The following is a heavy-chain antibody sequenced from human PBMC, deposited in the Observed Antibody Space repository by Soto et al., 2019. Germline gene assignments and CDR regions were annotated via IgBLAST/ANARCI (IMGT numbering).Heavy chain of an antibody. CDR2: INPGTGAA. J-gene: IGHJ3*02. D-gene: IGHD3-3*01. CDR1: GYPVTAYY. Sequence: QLHLVQSGAVVKKPGASVTVSCSASGYPVTAYYMHWVRQAPGRGLEWMGGINPGTGAAKYTQTCGRGDPVPRDTPRSKVFMELGALTSEHPAVFYLGRGGGVGVAGSAAFDMWGQGTLVTVSS. CDR3: GRGGGVGVAGSAAFDM. V-gene: IGHV1-2*02.